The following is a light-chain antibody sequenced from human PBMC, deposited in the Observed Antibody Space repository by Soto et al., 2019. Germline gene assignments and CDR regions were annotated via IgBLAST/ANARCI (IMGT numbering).Light chain of an antibody. CDR3: SSYTSSSTLEV. CDR2: DVT. CDR1: LSDIGAYDL. Sequence: QSALTQPPSASGSPGQSVTISCTGTLSDIGAYDLVSWYQQYPGKAPKLMIYDVTNRPSGVPNRFSGSKSGNTASLTVSGLQAEDEAHYYCSSYTSSSTLEVFGTGTKLTVL. V-gene: IGLV2-8*01. J-gene: IGLJ1*01.